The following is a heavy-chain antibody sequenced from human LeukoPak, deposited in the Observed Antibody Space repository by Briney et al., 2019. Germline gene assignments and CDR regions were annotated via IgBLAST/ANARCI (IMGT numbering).Heavy chain of an antibody. CDR2: INHSGGST. V-gene: IGHV1-46*01. J-gene: IGHJ3*02. D-gene: IGHD1-26*01. CDR3: ATGVGSPSWAFDI. CDR1: GYTFTSYY. Sequence: ASVKVSCTASGYTFTSYYMHWVRQAPGHGLEWMGIINHSGGSTSYAQKFQGRVTMTRDTSTSTVYMELSSLRSEDTAVYYCATGVGSPSWAFDIWGQGTMVTVSS.